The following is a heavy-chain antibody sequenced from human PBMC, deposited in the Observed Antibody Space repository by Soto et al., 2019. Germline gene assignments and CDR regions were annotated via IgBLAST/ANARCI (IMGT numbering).Heavy chain of an antibody. CDR2: ISSSGYI. CDR1: GFNFNSYT. D-gene: IGHD2-15*01. CDR3: ARDCSGGSCYPGMDV. Sequence: GSLRLSCAASGFNFNSYTINWVRQAPGKRLEWLSSISSSGYIFSTESVRGRFTISRDNAKNSVYLKINSLRAEDTAVYFCARDCSGGSCYPGMDVWGQGTTVHVSS. J-gene: IGHJ6*02. V-gene: IGHV3-21*01.